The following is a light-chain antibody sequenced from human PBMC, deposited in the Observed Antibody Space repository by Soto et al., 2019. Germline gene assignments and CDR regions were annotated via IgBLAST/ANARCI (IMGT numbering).Light chain of an antibody. Sequence: SYELTQPPSVSVAPGQTASITCGGDNIGSKSVQWYQQRPGQAPVLVVYDDSDRPSGIPERFSGSNSGNTATLTISRVEPGDEADYYCQVWDSGSDHRYLFATGTKLTVL. CDR1: NIGSKS. V-gene: IGLV3-21*02. J-gene: IGLJ1*01. CDR3: QVWDSGSDHRYL. CDR2: DDS.